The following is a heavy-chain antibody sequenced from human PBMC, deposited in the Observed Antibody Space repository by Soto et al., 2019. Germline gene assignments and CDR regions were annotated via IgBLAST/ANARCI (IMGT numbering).Heavy chain of an antibody. CDR3: AREVEGSYSPADF. V-gene: IGHV1-18*01. CDR1: GYTFXDHG. CDR2: VSSYNGNT. Sequence: QVQLVQSGPEVKKPGASVTVSCKTSGYTFXDHGIDWVRQAPGXXXEWVGWVSSYNGNTNYAYNLKDRVIMTTDASTSTAYMELRGLRSDDTAVYYCAREVEGSYSPADFWGQGTPVTVSS. D-gene: IGHD3-10*01. J-gene: IGHJ4*02.